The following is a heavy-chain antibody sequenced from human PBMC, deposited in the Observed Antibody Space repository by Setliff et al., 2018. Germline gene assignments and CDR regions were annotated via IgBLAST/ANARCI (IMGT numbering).Heavy chain of an antibody. D-gene: IGHD5-12*01. J-gene: IGHJ4*02. CDR1: GGSISSGSYY. CDR3: ARHVKVATEYFDC. V-gene: IGHV4-39*01. CDR2: IHYSGST. Sequence: SETLSLTCTVSGGSISSGSYYWGWIRQPPRKGLEWIGSIHYSGSTYYNPSLKSRVTISVDTSKNLFSLKLNSVTAADTALYYCARHVKVATEYFDCWGQGTLVTVSS.